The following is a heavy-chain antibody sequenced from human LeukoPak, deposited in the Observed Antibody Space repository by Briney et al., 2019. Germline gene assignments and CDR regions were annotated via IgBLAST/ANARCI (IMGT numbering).Heavy chain of an antibody. V-gene: IGHV4-38-2*02. D-gene: IGHD3-9*01. CDR2: IYHSGST. Sequence: PSETLSLTCTVSGYSISSGYYWGWIRQPPGKGLEWIGSIYHSGSTYYNPSLKSRVTISVDTSKNQFSLKLSSVTAADTAVYYCARGRDVLTGYYYFDYWGQGTLLTVSS. CDR3: ARGRDVLTGYYYFDY. J-gene: IGHJ4*02. CDR1: GYSISSGYY.